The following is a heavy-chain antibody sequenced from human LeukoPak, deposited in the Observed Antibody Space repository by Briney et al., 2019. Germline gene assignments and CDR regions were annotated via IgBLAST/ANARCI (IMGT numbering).Heavy chain of an antibody. J-gene: IGHJ4*02. Sequence: GGSLRLSCAASGFTFSNHVMNWVRQAPGKGLEWVLGISATGDTTYYADSVKGRFTISRDNAKNSLYLQMNSLRAEDTAVYYCARAGSGYEDGFDYWGQGTLVTVSS. CDR3: ARAGSGYEDGFDY. CDR1: GFTFSNHV. V-gene: IGHV3-23*01. D-gene: IGHD5-12*01. CDR2: ISATGDTT.